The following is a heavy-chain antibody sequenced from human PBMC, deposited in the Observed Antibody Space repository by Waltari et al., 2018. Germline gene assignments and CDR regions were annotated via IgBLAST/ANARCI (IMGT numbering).Heavy chain of an antibody. CDR1: GFTFDDYA. V-gene: IGHV3-9*01. CDR2: INSGGDST. J-gene: IGHJ5*02. Sequence: EVQLVESGGGLVQPGRSLRLSCAASGFTFDDYAMHWVRQAPGKGLEWVSGINSGGDSTAYVDSVKGRFTISRDNSKNTLYLQMNSLRVEDTALYYCARGINESFEPWGQGTLVTVSS. CDR3: ARGINESFEP. D-gene: IGHD1-1*01.